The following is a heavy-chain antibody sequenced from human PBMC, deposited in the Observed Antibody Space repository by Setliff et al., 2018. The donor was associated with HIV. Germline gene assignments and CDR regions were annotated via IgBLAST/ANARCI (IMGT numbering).Heavy chain of an antibody. CDR1: GFTFTGYY. Sequence: ASVKVSCKASGFTFTGYYIHWVRQAPGQGLEWMGWINPNTGGTNYAQKFQGRVTMTSDTSINTAYMELSSLRSDDTAVYYCARGWDQRLASYWGQGTLVTVSS. CDR2: INPNTGGT. CDR3: ARGWDQRLASY. J-gene: IGHJ4*02. D-gene: IGHD6-25*01. V-gene: IGHV1-2*02.